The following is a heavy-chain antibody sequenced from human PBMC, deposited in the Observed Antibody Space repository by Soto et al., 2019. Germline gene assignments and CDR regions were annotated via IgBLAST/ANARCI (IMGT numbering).Heavy chain of an antibody. CDR3: VKGGWLDF. CDR1: GFTFRTLE. J-gene: IGHJ5*01. CDR2: IRDDSSRT. D-gene: IGHD3-16*01. V-gene: IGHV3-23*01. Sequence: EVQLLESGGGLVQPGGSLRLPFAAAGFTFRTLERTWVRQAPGRGLEWFSFIRDDSSRTYYADAVKGRFTISRDNSKHTLYLQMNSLTAEDTAVYACVKGGWLDFWGQGTLVTVSS.